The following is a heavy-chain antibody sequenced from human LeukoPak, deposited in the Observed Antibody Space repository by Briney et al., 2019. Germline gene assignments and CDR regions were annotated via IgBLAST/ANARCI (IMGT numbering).Heavy chain of an antibody. CDR3: ATESPSCGGDCFGY. CDR1: GFTFSSYG. Sequence: GGSLRLSCAASGFTFSSYGMHWVRQAPGKGLEWVAFNGSNKYYADSVKGRFTISRDNSKNTLYLQMNSLRAADTAVYYCATESPSCGGDCFGYWGQGTLVTVSS. J-gene: IGHJ4*02. CDR2: NGSNK. D-gene: IGHD2-21*01. V-gene: IGHV3-30*02.